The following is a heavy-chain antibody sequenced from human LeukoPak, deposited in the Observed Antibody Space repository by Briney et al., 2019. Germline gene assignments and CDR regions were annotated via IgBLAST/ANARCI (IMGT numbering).Heavy chain of an antibody. CDR1: GYSFTSYW. D-gene: IGHD6-13*01. CDR2: IYPVDSDT. CDR3: ATSSSPDHDAFDI. J-gene: IGHJ3*02. V-gene: IGHV5-51*01. Sequence: GESLKISCKGSGYSFTSYWIGWVRQMPGKGLEWMGIIYPVDSDTRYSPSFQGQVTISADKSISTAYLQWSSLKASDTAMYYCATSSSPDHDAFDIWGQGTMVTVSS.